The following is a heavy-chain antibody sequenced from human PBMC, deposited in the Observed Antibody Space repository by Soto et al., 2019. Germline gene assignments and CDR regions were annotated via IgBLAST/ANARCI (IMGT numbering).Heavy chain of an antibody. V-gene: IGHV3-23*01. J-gene: IGHJ4*02. CDR1: GFTFSNYA. CDR2: FTRSGNT. CDR3: AIEFAPGSTNYDY. D-gene: IGHD3-10*01. Sequence: GGSLRLSGAASGFTFSNYAMSWVRQAPGKGLEWVSTFTRSGNTYYADSVKGRFTISRDNSKNTLYLQMDSLRAEDTAVYYCAIEFAPGSTNYDYWGLGTLLPVSS.